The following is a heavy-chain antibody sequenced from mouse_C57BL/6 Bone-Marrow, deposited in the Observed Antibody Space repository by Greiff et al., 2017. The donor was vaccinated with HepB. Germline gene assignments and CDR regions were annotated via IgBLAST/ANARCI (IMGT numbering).Heavy chain of an antibody. J-gene: IGHJ4*01. Sequence: VQLQQSGAELVKPGASVKLSCKASGYTFTSYWMHWVKQRPGQGLEWIGMIHPNSGSTNYNEKFKSKATLTVDKSSSTAYMQLSSLTSEDSAVYYCANSDYGTDGMDYWGQGTSVTVSS. V-gene: IGHV1-64*01. CDR2: IHPNSGST. CDR3: ANSDYGTDGMDY. D-gene: IGHD1-1*02. CDR1: GYTFTSYW.